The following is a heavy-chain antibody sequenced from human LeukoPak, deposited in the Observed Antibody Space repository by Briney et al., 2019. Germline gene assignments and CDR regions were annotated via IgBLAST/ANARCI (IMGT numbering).Heavy chain of an antibody. Sequence: PGGSLRLSCAASGFTFSSYAMRWVRQAPGKGLEWVSAISGSGGSTYYADSVKGRFTISRDNSKNTLYLQMNSLRAEDTAVYYCAKGGKWVTTSKFDYWGQGTLVTVSS. J-gene: IGHJ4*02. CDR1: GFTFSSYA. D-gene: IGHD4-17*01. V-gene: IGHV3-23*01. CDR3: AKGGKWVTTSKFDY. CDR2: ISGSGGST.